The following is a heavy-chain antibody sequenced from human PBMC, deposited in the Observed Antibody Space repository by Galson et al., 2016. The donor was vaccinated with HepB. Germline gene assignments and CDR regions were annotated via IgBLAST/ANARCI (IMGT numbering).Heavy chain of an antibody. V-gene: IGHV1-24*01. CDR3: VTRREETGYDYLNSKRHDAFDI. J-gene: IGHJ3*02. Sequence: SVKVSCKVSGNSVSVLSMHWVRQAPGKGLEWMGGFDPEEGDTTYPQKFQGRVTMTEDTSSDTAYMELSSLRSDDTAVYYCVTRREETGYDYLNSKRHDAFDIWGQGTKHTVS. CDR1: GNSVSVLS. CDR2: FDPEEGDT. D-gene: IGHD3-9*01.